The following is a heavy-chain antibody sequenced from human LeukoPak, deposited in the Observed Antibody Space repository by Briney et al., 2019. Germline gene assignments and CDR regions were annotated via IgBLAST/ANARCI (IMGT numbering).Heavy chain of an antibody. CDR1: GDSISNYY. Sequence: PSETLSPTCTGSGDSISNYYWSWIRQPPGKGLGWSGYIYTSGSTNYNPSLKSRLTISVDTSNNQFSLKLSSLTAEDTAVHYCAGTRYCSSDNCYRFYNGNVGFHIWGQGTKVTVSS. D-gene: IGHD2-2*01. CDR3: AGTRYCSSDNCYRFYNGNVGFHI. J-gene: IGHJ3*02. V-gene: IGHV4-4*09. CDR2: IYTSGST.